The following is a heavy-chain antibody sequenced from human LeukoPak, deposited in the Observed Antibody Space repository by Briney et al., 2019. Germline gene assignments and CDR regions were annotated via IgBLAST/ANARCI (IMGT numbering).Heavy chain of an antibody. CDR2: INPNSGGT. CDR1: GYTFTGYY. CDR3: ARDIAVAFDAFDF. J-gene: IGHJ3*01. Sequence: VASVKVSCKASGYTFTGYYMHWVRQAPGQGLEWMGWINPNSGGTNYAQKFQGRVTMTRDTSISTAYMELSRLRSDDTAVYYCARDIAVAFDAFDFWGQGTMVTVSS. D-gene: IGHD6-19*01. V-gene: IGHV1-2*02.